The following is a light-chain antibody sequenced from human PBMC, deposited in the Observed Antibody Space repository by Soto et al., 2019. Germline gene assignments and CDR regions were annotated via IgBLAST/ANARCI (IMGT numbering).Light chain of an antibody. CDR3: QQYDSSRT. CDR1: QSVSSSF. Sequence: EIVLTQSPGTLSLSPGERATLSCRASQSVSSSFLAWYQQKPGQAPGLLIYGASSRATGIPDRFSGSGSGTDFTLTISRLEPEDFAVYYCQQYDSSRTFGQGTKVEIK. J-gene: IGKJ1*01. V-gene: IGKV3-20*01. CDR2: GAS.